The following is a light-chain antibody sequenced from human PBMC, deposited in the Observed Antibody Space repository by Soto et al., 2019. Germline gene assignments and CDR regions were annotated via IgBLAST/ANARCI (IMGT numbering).Light chain of an antibody. CDR1: SSDVGSYNL. Sequence: SVLTXPVSGSGAPGQSIPISCPGTSSDVGSYNLVSWYQQHPGKAPKLMIYEVSKRPSGVSNRFSGSKSGNTASLTISGLQAEDEADYYCCSYAGSSFYVFGTGTKVTVL. J-gene: IGLJ1*01. CDR2: EVS. CDR3: CSYAGSSFYV. V-gene: IGLV2-23*02.